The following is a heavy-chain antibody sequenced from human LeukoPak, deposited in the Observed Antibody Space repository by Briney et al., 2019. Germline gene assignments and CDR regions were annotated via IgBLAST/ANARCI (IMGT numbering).Heavy chain of an antibody. J-gene: IGHJ4*02. Sequence: PGGSLRLSCAASGFIFSSYAMSWVRQAPGKGLEWVSAISTSGGSTYYADSVKGRFTISRDNSKNTLYLQMNSLRAEDTAVYYCAKGGTAMVNFDYWGQGTLVTVSS. D-gene: IGHD5-18*01. CDR1: GFIFSSYA. CDR2: ISTSGGST. V-gene: IGHV3-23*01. CDR3: AKGGTAMVNFDY.